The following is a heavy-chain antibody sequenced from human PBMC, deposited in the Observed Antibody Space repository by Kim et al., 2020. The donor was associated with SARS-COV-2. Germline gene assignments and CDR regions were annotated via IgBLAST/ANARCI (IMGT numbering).Heavy chain of an antibody. CDR2: FDPEDGET. V-gene: IGHV1-24*01. CDR3: ATWLVRLVRGVIFSYYYGMDV. J-gene: IGHJ6*02. CDR1: GYTLTELS. Sequence: ASVKVSCKVSGYTLTELSMHWVRQAPGKGLEWMGGFDPEDGETIYAQKFQGRVTMTEDTSTDTAYMELSSLRSEDTAVYYCATWLVRLVRGVIFSYYYGMDVWGQGTTVTVSS. D-gene: IGHD3-10*01.